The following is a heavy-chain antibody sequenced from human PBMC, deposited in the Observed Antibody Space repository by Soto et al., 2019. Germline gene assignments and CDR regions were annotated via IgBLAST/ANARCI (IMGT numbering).Heavy chain of an antibody. V-gene: IGHV4-30-4*01. CDR2: IYYSGST. D-gene: IGHD5-18*01. Sequence: QVQLQESGPGLVKPSQTLSLTCTVSGGSISSGDYYWSWIRQPPGKGLEWIGYIYYSGSTYYNPSLKSRVXXXVXTSKNQFSLKLSSVTAADTAVYYCASNSYGYTLYAYWGQGTLVTVSS. CDR1: GGSISSGDYY. CDR3: ASNSYGYTLYAY. J-gene: IGHJ4*02.